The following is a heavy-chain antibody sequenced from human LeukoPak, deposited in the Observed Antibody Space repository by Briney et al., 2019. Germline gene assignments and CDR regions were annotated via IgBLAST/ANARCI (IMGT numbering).Heavy chain of an antibody. CDR2: FYYSGGT. Sequence: PSETLSLTCSVSGASITTHYWNWVRQPPGKGLEWIGCFYYSGGTNYNPSLKSRVTLSVDKSKNQVALILNSVNAADTAVYYCAGTPPYPYDNGGYSLPHWGQGSLVTVSS. V-gene: IGHV4-59*11. J-gene: IGHJ4*02. D-gene: IGHD3-22*01. CDR3: AGTPPYPYDNGGYSLPH. CDR1: GASITTHY.